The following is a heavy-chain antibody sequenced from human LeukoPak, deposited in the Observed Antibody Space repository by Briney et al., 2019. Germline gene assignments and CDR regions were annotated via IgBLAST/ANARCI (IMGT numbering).Heavy chain of an antibody. CDR2: LDPGHGEK. V-gene: IGHV1-24*01. D-gene: IGHD3-22*01. J-gene: IGHJ4*02. CDR3: ATYYGGDTAFDY. CDR1: GYRLAAVY. Sequence: GASVKVSCRVSGYRLAAVYIHWVRQAPGPGLEWMGGLDPGHGEKLYAQKFQGRVSMTDDTSTDTAFMELSSLRSEDTAIYYCATYYGGDTAFDYWGQGTLVTVSS.